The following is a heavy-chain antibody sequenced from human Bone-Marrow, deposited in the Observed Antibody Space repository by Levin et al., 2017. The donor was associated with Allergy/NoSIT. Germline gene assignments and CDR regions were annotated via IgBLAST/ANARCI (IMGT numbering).Heavy chain of an antibody. V-gene: IGHV1-46*01. D-gene: IGHD6-13*01. CDR3: ARDNRIPPAGTAWFHP. CDR2: INPSGGST. Sequence: PAASVKVSCKASGYPFTNYYMHWLRQAPGQGPKWMGLINPSGGSTTYAQKFQGRVTMTRDTSTGTAYMELISLTYEDTAIYYYARDNRIPPAGTAWFHPWGQGNQVSVSS. CDR1: GYPFTNYY. J-gene: IGHJ5*02.